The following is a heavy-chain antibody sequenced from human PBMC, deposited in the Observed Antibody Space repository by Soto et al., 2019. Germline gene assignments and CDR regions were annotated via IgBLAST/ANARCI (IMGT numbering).Heavy chain of an antibody. CDR3: ARAIVVTIGGMDV. D-gene: IGHD5-12*01. CDR1: GGSISSYY. J-gene: IGHJ6*02. CDR2: IYYSGST. Sequence: PSETLSLTCTVSGGSISSYYWSWIRQPPGEGLEWIGYIYYSGSTFFNPSPKSRVTISKDTSRNQFSLRLNSVTAADTAVYYCARAIVVTIGGMDVWGQGTTVTVSS. V-gene: IGHV4-59*08.